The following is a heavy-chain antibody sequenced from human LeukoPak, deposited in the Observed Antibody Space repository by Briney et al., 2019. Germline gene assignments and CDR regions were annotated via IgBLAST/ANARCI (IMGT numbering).Heavy chain of an antibody. Sequence: SETLSLTCTVSGXSINNYYWSWFRQPPGKGLEWIGNIYHSGTDYNPSLKSRVTISIDTSKNQFSLKLSSVTAADTAVYYCAGSSTWLSFGFWGQGTLVTVSS. CDR3: AGSSTWLSFGF. CDR1: GXSINNYY. J-gene: IGHJ4*02. V-gene: IGHV4-59*08. D-gene: IGHD2-2*01. CDR2: IYHSGT.